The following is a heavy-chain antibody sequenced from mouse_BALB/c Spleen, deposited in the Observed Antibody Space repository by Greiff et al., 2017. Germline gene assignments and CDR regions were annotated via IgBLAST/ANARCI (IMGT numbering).Heavy chain of an antibody. Sequence: EVQLQQSGTVLARPGASVKMSCKASGYTFTSYWMHWVKQRPGQGLEWIGAIYPGNSDTSYNQKFKGKAKLTAVTSTSTAYMELSSLTTEDSAVYYCTRVGYHFFYAMDYWGQGTSVTVSS. CDR2: IYPGNSDT. J-gene: IGHJ4*01. CDR1: GYTFTSYW. D-gene: IGHD2-14*01. V-gene: IGHV1-5*01. CDR3: TRVGYHFFYAMDY.